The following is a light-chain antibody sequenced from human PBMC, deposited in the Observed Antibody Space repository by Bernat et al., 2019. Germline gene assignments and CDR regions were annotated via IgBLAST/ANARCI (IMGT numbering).Light chain of an antibody. J-gene: IGKJ3*01. Sequence: EIVLTQSPGTLTLSPGERATLSCRASQSVSNSYLAWYQQKPGQAPRLLIYGASSRATGIPDRFSGGGSGTDFTLTISRLEPEDFAVYYCEHYGNSPFTFGPGTKVDIK. CDR3: EHYGNSPFT. CDR2: GAS. V-gene: IGKV3-20*01. CDR1: QSVSNSY.